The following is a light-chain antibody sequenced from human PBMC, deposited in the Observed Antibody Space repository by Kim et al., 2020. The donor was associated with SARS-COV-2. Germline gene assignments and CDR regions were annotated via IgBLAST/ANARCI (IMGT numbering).Light chain of an antibody. V-gene: IGLV3-1*01. CDR3: QAWDSSTAV. Sequence: SLSPGQTASITCSGDKLGDKYGCWYQQRPGQSHVLVIYQDSKRPSGIPGRFSSCNSGDTATLTVSGTQAMDEADYYCQAWDSSTAVFGGGTQLTVL. J-gene: IGLJ3*02. CDR1: KLGDKY. CDR2: QDS.